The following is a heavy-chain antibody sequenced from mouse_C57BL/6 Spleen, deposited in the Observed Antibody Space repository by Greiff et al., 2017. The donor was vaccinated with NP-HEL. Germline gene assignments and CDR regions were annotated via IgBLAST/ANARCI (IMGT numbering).Heavy chain of an antibody. CDR1: GFTFTDYY. J-gene: IGHJ4*01. V-gene: IGHV7-3*01. CDR2: IRNKANGYTT. CDR3: ARSGFQKDYYAMDY. Sequence: EVMLVESGGGLVQPGGSLSLSCAASGFTFTDYYMSWVRQPPGKALEWLGFIRNKANGYTTEYSASVKGRFTISRDNSQSILYLQMNALRAEDSATYYCARSGFQKDYYAMDYWGQGTSVTVSS. D-gene: IGHD2-2*01.